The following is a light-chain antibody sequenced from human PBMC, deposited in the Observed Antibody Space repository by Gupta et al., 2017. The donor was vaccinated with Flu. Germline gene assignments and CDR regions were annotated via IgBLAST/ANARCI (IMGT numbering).Light chain of an antibody. Sequence: DIVMTQSPLSLPVTPGEPASISCRSSQSLLHSNGYNYFDWYLQKPGQSPQLLIYLGSNRASGVPDRFSGSGSGTDFTLKISRVEAEDVGVYYCRQALQTPSTFDQGTKLEIK. CDR2: LGS. V-gene: IGKV2-28*01. CDR3: RQALQTPST. CDR1: QSLLHSNGYNY. J-gene: IGKJ2*01.